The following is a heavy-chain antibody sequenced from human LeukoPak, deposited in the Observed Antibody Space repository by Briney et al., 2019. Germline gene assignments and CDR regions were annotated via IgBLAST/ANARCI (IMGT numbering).Heavy chain of an antibody. D-gene: IGHD2-15*01. CDR3: ARFSGRN. CDR2: IKQDGSAK. V-gene: IGHV3-7*01. J-gene: IGHJ4*02. Sequence: GGSLRLSCTASGFTFGDYAMSCVRQAPGKGLEWVANIKQDGSAKYYVDSVKGRFTISRDNAKNSLYLQMGSLRAEDTAVYYCARFSGRNWGQGTLVTVSS. CDR1: GFTFGDYA.